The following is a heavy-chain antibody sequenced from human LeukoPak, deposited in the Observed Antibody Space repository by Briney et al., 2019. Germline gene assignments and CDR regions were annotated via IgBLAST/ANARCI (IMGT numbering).Heavy chain of an antibody. D-gene: IGHD6-19*01. CDR3: AKERRYSSGWYDLFDY. CDR1: GFTFSSYA. CDR2: ISGSGGST. J-gene: IGHJ4*02. Sequence: GGSLRLSCAASGFTFSSYAMSWVRQAPGKGLEWVSAISGSGGSTYYADSVKGRFTISRDNSKNTLYPQMNSLRAEDTAVYYCAKERRYSSGWYDLFDYWGQGTLVTVSS. V-gene: IGHV3-23*01.